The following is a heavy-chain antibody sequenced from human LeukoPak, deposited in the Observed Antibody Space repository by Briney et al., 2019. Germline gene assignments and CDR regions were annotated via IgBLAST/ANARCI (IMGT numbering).Heavy chain of an antibody. Sequence: PSETLSLTCTVSGGSISSSSYYWGWIRQPPGKGLEWIGSIYYSGSAYYNSSLKSRVTISVDTSKNQFSLKLTSVTAADTAVYYCARQQGSHYYYYYMDVWGKGTTVTISS. J-gene: IGHJ6*03. CDR1: GGSISSSSYY. CDR2: IYYSGSA. V-gene: IGHV4-39*01. CDR3: ARQQGSHYYYYYMDV. D-gene: IGHD2-15*01.